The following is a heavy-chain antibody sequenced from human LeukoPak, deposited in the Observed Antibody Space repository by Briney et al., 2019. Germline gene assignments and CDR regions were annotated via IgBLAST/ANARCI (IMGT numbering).Heavy chain of an antibody. D-gene: IGHD3-22*01. CDR3: AIVPVVYEGSVHYSDY. CDR2: IIPILGIA. J-gene: IGHJ4*02. Sequence: ASVKVSCKASGCTFTSYTISWVRQAPGQGLEWMGRIIPILGIANYAQKFQGRVTITADKSTSTAYMQLSSLRSEDTAVYYCAIVPVVYEGSVHYSDYWGQGTLVTVSS. V-gene: IGHV1-69*02. CDR1: GCTFTSYT.